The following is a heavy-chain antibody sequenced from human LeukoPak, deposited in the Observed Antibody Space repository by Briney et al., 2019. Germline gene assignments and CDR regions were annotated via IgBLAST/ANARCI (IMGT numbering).Heavy chain of an antibody. V-gene: IGHV5-51*01. CDR3: ARQAGPAMAPGSFDY. CDR1: GYRFTSYW. D-gene: IGHD5-18*01. J-gene: IGHJ4*02. Sequence: GESLKISCKGSGYRFTSYWIGWVRQMPGKGLEWMGIIYPGDSDTRYSPSFQGQVTISADKSISTAYLQWSSLKASDTAMYYCARQAGPAMAPGSFDYWGQGTLVTVSS. CDR2: IYPGDSDT.